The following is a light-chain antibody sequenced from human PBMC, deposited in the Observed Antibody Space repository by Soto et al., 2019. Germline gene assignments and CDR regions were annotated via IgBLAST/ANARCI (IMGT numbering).Light chain of an antibody. CDR2: GVS. J-gene: IGKJ1*01. CDR3: QQYGTSLWT. V-gene: IGKV3-20*01. Sequence: EVVLTQSPGTLSLSPGERATLSCRASQGFSRTYLAWYQQKPGRAPSLLISGVSGRATGVPDRFSGSGSGTDFTLTISRLEPEEFAVYYCQQYGTSLWTFGQGTKVEIK. CDR1: QGFSRTY.